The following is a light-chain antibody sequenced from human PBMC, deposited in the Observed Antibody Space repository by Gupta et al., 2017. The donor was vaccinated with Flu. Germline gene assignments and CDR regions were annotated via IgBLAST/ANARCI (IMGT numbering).Light chain of an antibody. CDR3: SSYAGSNPYV. J-gene: IGLJ1*01. Sequence: QSALTQPPSASGSPGPSVTISCTGTSSDVGGYNYVSWYQHHPAKAPNLMIYEVSKRTAGVPDRFSGSKAGNTASLTVSGPQAEEEADYYCSSYAGSNPYVFGTGTKVTVL. CDR1: SSDVGGYNY. CDR2: EVS. V-gene: IGLV2-8*01.